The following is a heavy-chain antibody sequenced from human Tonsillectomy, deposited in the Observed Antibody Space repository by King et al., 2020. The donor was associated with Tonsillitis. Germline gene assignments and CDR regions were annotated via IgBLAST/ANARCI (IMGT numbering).Heavy chain of an antibody. Sequence: VQLVESGGGVVQPGRSLRLSCAASGFTFSSYAMHWVRQAPGKGLEWVAVISNDGRNKYYADFVKGRFTISRDNSKNTLYLQMSSLRAQDAAVYYCASADTSGWYDAFDIWGQGRMVTVSS. CDR1: GFTFSSYA. CDR3: ASADTSGWYDAFDI. J-gene: IGHJ3*02. V-gene: IGHV3-30*15. D-gene: IGHD6-19*01. CDR2: ISNDGRNK.